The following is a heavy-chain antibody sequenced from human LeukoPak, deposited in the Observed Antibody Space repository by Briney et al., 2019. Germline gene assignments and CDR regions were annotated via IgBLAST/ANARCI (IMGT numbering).Heavy chain of an antibody. Sequence: GGSLRLSCAASGLTFSSYRMNGVRQAPGKGLEWVSSINSSSSYIYYADSVKGRFTISRDNAKNSLYLQMNSLRAEDTAVYYCARDTTPRRYYFDYWGQGTLVTVSS. V-gene: IGHV3-21*01. CDR1: GLTFSSYR. J-gene: IGHJ4*02. CDR2: INSSSSYI. D-gene: IGHD1-26*01. CDR3: ARDTTPRRYYFDY.